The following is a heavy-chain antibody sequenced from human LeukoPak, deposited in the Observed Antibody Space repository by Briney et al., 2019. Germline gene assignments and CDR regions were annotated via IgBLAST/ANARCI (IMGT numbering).Heavy chain of an antibody. V-gene: IGHV3-74*01. CDR3: GRSGYCSSTSCYVDY. CDR1: GFTFRSYW. J-gene: IGHJ4*02. CDR2: INSDGTST. Sequence: GGSLRLSCAASGFTFRSYWMHWVRRAPGKGLVWVSRINSDGTSTRYADSVKGRFAISRDNAKNTLYLQMNSLRAEDTAMYYCGRSGYCSSTSCYVDYRGQGTLVTASS. D-gene: IGHD2-2*01.